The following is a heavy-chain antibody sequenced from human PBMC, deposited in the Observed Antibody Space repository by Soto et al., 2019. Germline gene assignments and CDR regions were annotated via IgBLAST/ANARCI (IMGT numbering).Heavy chain of an antibody. CDR3: ARGPPLHYDFWSGYFNWFDP. Sequence: SETLSLTCAVYGGSFSGYYWSWIRQPPGKGLEWIGEINHSGSTNYNPSLKSRVTISVDTSKNQFSLKLSSVTAADTTVYYCARGPPLHYDFWSGYFNWFDPWGQGTLVTVSS. D-gene: IGHD3-3*01. CDR2: INHSGST. V-gene: IGHV4-34*01. J-gene: IGHJ5*02. CDR1: GGSFSGYY.